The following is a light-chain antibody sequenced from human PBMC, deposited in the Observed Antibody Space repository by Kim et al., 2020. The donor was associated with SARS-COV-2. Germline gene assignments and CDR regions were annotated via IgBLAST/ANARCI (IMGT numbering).Light chain of an antibody. CDR2: AAS. Sequence: DIQMTQSPSSLSASVGDRVTITCRTTQSISSHLNWYQQKPGRAPKLLISAASTLQGGVPSRFSGSGSETDFTLTISRLQPEYFATYFWQQSYITPFTFGPGTKVDIK. CDR3: QQSYITPFT. J-gene: IGKJ3*01. V-gene: IGKV1-39*01. CDR1: QSISSH.